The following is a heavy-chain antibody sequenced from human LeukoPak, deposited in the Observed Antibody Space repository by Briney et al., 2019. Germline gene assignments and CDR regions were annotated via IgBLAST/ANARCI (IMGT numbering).Heavy chain of an antibody. CDR1: GYTFTSYY. Sequence: ASVKVSCTASGYTFTSYYMHWVRQAPGQGLEWMGIINPSGGSTSYAQKFQGRVTMTRDMSTSTVYMELSSLRSEDTAVYYCARDLFGRGTHFDYWGQGTLVTVSS. CDR3: ARDLFGRGTHFDY. J-gene: IGHJ4*02. V-gene: IGHV1-46*01. CDR2: INPSGGST. D-gene: IGHD1-7*01.